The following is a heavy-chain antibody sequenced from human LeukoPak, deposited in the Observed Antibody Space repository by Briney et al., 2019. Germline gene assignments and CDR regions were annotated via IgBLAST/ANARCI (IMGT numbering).Heavy chain of an antibody. Sequence: GGSLRLSCAASGFTFSEYYMSWIRQAPGKGLEWVARIKTKSDGGTTDYAAAVKGRFTISRDDSKNTLSLRMNSLKTEDTAVYYCATYMVRGGDPRYWGQGTLVTVSS. J-gene: IGHJ4*02. CDR1: GFTFSEYY. CDR2: IKTKSDGGTT. CDR3: ATYMVRGGDPRY. V-gene: IGHV3-15*01. D-gene: IGHD3-10*01.